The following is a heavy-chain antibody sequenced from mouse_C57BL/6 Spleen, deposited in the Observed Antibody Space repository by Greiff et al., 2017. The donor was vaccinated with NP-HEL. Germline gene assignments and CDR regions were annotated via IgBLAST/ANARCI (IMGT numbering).Heavy chain of an antibody. V-gene: IGHV1-19*01. CDR3: ARSSSDYLDY. Sequence: VQLQQSGPVLVKPGASVKMSCKASGYTFTDYYMNWVKQSHGKSLEWIGVINPYNGGTSYNQKFKGKATLTVDKSSSTAYMELNSLTSEDSAVYYCARSSSDYLDYWGQGTTLTVSS. J-gene: IGHJ2*01. CDR2: INPYNGGT. CDR1: GYTFTDYY.